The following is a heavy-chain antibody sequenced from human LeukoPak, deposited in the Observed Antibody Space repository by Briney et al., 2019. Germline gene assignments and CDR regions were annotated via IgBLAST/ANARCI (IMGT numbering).Heavy chain of an antibody. D-gene: IGHD6-13*01. J-gene: IGHJ4*02. CDR2: IKSKTDGGTT. CDR1: GFTFSNAW. Sequence: GGSLRLSCAASGFTFSNAWMSWVRQAPGKGLEWVGRIKSKTDGGTTDYAAPVKGRFTISRDDSKNTLYLQMNSLRAEDTAVYYCVKDLGAAAGDDCWGQGALVTVSS. CDR3: VKDLGAAAGDDC. V-gene: IGHV3-15*01.